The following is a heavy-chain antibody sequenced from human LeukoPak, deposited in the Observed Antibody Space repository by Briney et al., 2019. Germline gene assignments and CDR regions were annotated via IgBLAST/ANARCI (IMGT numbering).Heavy chain of an antibody. CDR2: TSPHNGDT. J-gene: IGHJ4*02. V-gene: IGHV1-18*01. D-gene: IGHD6-13*01. Sequence: ASVKVSCKASGYTFTSYGISWVRQAPGQGLEWVGWTSPHNGDTNYAQKLQGRVTVTTDTSTSTAYMELRSLRSDDTAVYYCARVRAAAGIYYFDYWGQGTLVTVSS. CDR1: GYTFTSYG. CDR3: ARVRAAAGIYYFDY.